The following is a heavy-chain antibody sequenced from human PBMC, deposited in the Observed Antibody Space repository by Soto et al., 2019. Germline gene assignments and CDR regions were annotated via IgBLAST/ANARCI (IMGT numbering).Heavy chain of an antibody. CDR2: IYDRGST. V-gene: IGHV4-59*01. J-gene: IGHJ6*02. CDR1: GGSISTYY. Sequence: SETLSLTCTVSGGSISTYYWSWIRQPPGKGLEGIGYIYDRGSTSYNPSLKSRVTISVDTSKNQFSLKLRSVTAADTAVYYCASDRSSGWDQGYGMDVWGQGTTVTVSS. CDR3: ASDRSSGWDQGYGMDV. D-gene: IGHD6-19*01.